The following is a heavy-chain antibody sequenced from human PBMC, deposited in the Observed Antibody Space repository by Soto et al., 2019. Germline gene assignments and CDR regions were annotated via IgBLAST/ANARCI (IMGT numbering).Heavy chain of an antibody. V-gene: IGHV3-74*01. CDR2: IKSDVSTT. J-gene: IGHJ4*02. CDR3: ARGGWGAYYFDY. Sequence: EVPLVESGGGLVQPGGSLRLSCAASGFTFSNYWMHWVRQAPGKGLVWVSRIKSDVSTTSYADSVKGRFTISRDNAKNTLYLQMNSLRAEDTAVYYCARGGWGAYYFDYWGQGTLVTVSS. CDR1: GFTFSNYW. D-gene: IGHD1-26*01.